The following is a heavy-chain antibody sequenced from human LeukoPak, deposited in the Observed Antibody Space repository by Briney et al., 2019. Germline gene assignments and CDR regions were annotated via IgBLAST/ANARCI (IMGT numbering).Heavy chain of an antibody. Sequence: SVKVSCKASGGTFSSYAISWVRQAPGQGLEWMGGIIPIFGTANYAQKFQGRVTITTDESTSTAYMELSSLRSEDTAVYYCASRVGGDYYFDYWGQGPLVTVSS. CDR3: ASRVGGDYYFDY. D-gene: IGHD3-3*01. J-gene: IGHJ4*02. CDR1: GGTFSSYA. V-gene: IGHV1-69*05. CDR2: IIPIFGTA.